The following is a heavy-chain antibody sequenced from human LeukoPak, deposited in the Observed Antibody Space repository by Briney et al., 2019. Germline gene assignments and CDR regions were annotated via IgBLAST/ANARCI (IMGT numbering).Heavy chain of an antibody. D-gene: IGHD4-11*01. CDR2: ISYDGSNK. V-gene: IGHV3-30*03. CDR3: VQDMDV. CDR1: GFTFSSYG. Sequence: PGGSLRLSCAASGFTFSSYGMHWVRQAPGKGLEWVAVISYDGSNKYYADSVKGRFTISRDNSKNTLYLQMNSLRAEDTAVNYCVQDMDVWGKGTTVTVSS. J-gene: IGHJ6*03.